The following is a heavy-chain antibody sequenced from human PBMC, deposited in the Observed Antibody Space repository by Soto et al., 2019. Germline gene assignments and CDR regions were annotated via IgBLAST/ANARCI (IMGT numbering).Heavy chain of an antibody. J-gene: IGHJ6*02. D-gene: IGHD6-13*01. Sequence: PSETLSLTCTVSGGSVSSSNYYWGWIRQPPGKGLEWIGSIYYSGSTYYNPSLKSRVTISVDTSKNQFSLKLSSVTAADTAVYYCARLWGKQQSYSPVDVWGQGTTVTVSS. V-gene: IGHV4-39*01. CDR2: IYYSGST. CDR1: GGSVSSSNYY. CDR3: ARLWGKQQSYSPVDV.